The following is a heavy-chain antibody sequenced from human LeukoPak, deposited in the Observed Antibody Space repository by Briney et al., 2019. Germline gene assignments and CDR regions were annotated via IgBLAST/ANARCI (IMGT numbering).Heavy chain of an antibody. V-gene: IGHV3-33*06. Sequence: GGSLRLSCAASGFTFSNFGMHWVRQAPGKGLEWVAVIWYDGRNKYYADSVKGRFTISRDNSKNTLYLQMNSLRAEDTAVYYCAKDSKYYDSSGYYRYWGQGTLVTVSS. CDR3: AKDSKYYDSSGYYRY. J-gene: IGHJ4*02. CDR1: GFTFSNFG. CDR2: IWYDGRNK. D-gene: IGHD3-22*01.